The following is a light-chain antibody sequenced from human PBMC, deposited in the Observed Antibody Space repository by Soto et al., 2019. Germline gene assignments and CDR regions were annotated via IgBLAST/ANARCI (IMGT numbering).Light chain of an antibody. CDR1: HDISNY. CDR2: DAS. Sequence: DIQMTQSPSSLSASVGDRVTITCQASHDISNYLNWYQQKPGKAPKLLIYDASNLETGVPSRFSGGGSGTDFTFTISSLQPEDIATYYCQQYDNLPPFTFGPGTKVDIK. V-gene: IGKV1-33*01. J-gene: IGKJ3*01. CDR3: QQYDNLPPFT.